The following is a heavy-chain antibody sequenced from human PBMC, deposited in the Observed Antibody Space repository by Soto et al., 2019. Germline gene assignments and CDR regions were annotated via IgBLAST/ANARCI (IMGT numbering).Heavy chain of an antibody. Sequence: TSGATRYYADSVKGRFTISRDNAKTSLYLQMDSLRNEDTAVYYGARFFGSGFDYWGQGTLVTVSS. J-gene: IGHJ4*02. D-gene: IGHD6-19*01. CDR3: ARFFGSGFDY. CDR2: TSGATR. V-gene: IGHV3-48*02.